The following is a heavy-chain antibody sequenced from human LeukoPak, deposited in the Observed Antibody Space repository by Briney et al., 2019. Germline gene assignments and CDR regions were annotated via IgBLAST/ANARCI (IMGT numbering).Heavy chain of an antibody. CDR2: IYYGGST. V-gene: IGHV4-59*01. CDR3: ARGYYGSGSYYNGGFDY. Sequence: PSETLSLTCGVYGGSFSNYDWNWIRQPPGKGLEWIGYIYYGGSTNYNPSLKSRVTISVDTSKNQFSLKLSSVTAADTAVYYCARGYYGSGSYYNGGFDYWGQGTLVTVSS. CDR1: GGSFSNYD. D-gene: IGHD3-10*01. J-gene: IGHJ4*02.